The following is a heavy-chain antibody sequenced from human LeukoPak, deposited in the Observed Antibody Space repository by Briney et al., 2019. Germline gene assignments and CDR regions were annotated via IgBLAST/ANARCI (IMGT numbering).Heavy chain of an antibody. D-gene: IGHD1-1*01. CDR2: INHSGST. CDR1: GGSFSGYY. V-gene: IGHV4-34*01. Sequence: SETLSLTCAVYGGSFSGYYWSWIRQPPGKGLEWIGEINHSGSTNYNPSLKSRVTISVDTSKNQFSLKLSSVTAADTAEYYCASTGLDYYYYGMDVWGQGTTVTVSS. CDR3: ASTGLDYYYYGMDV. J-gene: IGHJ6*02.